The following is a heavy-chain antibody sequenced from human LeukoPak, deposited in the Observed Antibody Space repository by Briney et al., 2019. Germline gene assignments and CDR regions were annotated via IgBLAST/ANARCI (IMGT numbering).Heavy chain of an antibody. J-gene: IGHJ4*02. CDR2: INHSGST. CDR1: GGSFSGYY. Sequence: SSETLSLTCAVYGGSFSGYYWSWIRQPPGKGLEWIGEINHSGSTNYNPSLKSRVTISVDTSKNQFSLKLSSVTAADTAVYYCARGPYYYDSSGYYYWGRGTLVTVSS. V-gene: IGHV4-34*01. CDR3: ARGPYYYDSSGYYY. D-gene: IGHD3-22*01.